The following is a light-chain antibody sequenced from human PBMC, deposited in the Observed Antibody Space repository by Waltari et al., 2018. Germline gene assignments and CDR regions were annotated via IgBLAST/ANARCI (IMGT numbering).Light chain of an antibody. J-gene: IGKJ1*01. CDR2: WAS. CDR3: HQYYATPPDGKT. CDR1: QSVLYSSNNKNY. Sequence: DIVMTQSPDSLAVSLGERATINCKSSQSVLYSSNNKNYLAWYQQKAGQPPKLLIYWASTRESWVPDRFSGSGSGTDFTLTISSLQAEDVAVYYCHQYYATPPDGKTFGQGTKVEIK. V-gene: IGKV4-1*01.